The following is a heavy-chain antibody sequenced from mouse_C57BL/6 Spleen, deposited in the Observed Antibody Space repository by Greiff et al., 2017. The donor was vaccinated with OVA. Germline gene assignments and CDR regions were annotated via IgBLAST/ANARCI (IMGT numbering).Heavy chain of an antibody. CDR2: IYWDDDK. Sequence: QVQLKESGPGILQSSQTLSLTCSFSGFSLSTSGMGVSWIRQPSGKGLEWLAHIYWDDDKRYNPSLKSRLTISKDTSRNQVFLKITSVDTADTATYYCARIITTVVASRGFDYWGQGTTLTVSS. J-gene: IGHJ2*01. D-gene: IGHD1-1*01. CDR1: GFSLSTSGMG. CDR3: ARIITTVVASRGFDY. V-gene: IGHV8-12*01.